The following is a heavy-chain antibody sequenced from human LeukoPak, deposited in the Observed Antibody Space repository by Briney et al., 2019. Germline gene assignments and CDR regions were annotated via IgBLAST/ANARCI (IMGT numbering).Heavy chain of an antibody. D-gene: IGHD2-2*01. CDR2: IYYSGST. CDR1: GGSISSSSYY. CDR3: AGGSTSPYTDYYYYMDV. Sequence: SETLSLTCTVYGGSISSSSYYWGWIRQPPGKGLEWIGSIYYSGSTYYNPSLKSRVTISVDTSKNQFSLKLSSVTAADTAVYYCAGGSTSPYTDYYYYMDVWGIGTTVTVSS. V-gene: IGHV4-39*01. J-gene: IGHJ6*03.